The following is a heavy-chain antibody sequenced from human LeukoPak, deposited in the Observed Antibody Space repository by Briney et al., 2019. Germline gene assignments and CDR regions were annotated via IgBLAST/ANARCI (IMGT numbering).Heavy chain of an antibody. CDR2: TYTSGRT. CDR3: ARVPWGSSVAFDI. D-gene: IGHD6-13*01. CDR1: GGSISSGSYY. V-gene: IGHV4-61*02. J-gene: IGHJ3*02. Sequence: SETLSLTCTVSGGSISSGSYYCRWTRQPAGKGLEWIVRTYTSGRTNYTPSLKSRVTISVDTSKNQFSLKLSSVTAADTAVYYCARVPWGSSVAFDIWGQGTMVTVSS.